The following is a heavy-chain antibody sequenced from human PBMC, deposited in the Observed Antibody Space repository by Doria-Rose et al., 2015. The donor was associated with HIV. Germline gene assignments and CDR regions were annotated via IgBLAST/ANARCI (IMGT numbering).Heavy chain of an antibody. V-gene: IGHV2-26*01. CDR2: IFSDDER. CDR1: GVSLSSPGMG. J-gene: IGHJ4*02. D-gene: IGHD6-13*01. Sequence: ESGPVLVKPTETLTLTCTVSGVSLSSPGMGVSWIRQPPGKALEWPANIFSDDERSYKTSLTSRLTISRCTSKRQVVLTMTYMIPVDTATYYCARIKSSRWYHKYYFDFWGQGTLVIVSA. CDR3: ARIKSSRWYHKYYFDF.